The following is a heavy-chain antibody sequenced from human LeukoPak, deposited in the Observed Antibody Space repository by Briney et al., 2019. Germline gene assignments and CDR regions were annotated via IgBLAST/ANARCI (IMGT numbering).Heavy chain of an antibody. CDR3: AKDRRTISAFDM. Sequence: PGGSLRLSCAASGFTFSDAWMNWLRQAPGKGLEWVSAVSDSGETTYYADSVKGRFTISRDSSKNTLYLQMNSLRAEDTAIYFCAKDRRTISAFDMWGQGTMVTVSS. J-gene: IGHJ3*02. V-gene: IGHV3-23*01. D-gene: IGHD3-3*01. CDR1: GFTFSDAW. CDR2: VSDSGETT.